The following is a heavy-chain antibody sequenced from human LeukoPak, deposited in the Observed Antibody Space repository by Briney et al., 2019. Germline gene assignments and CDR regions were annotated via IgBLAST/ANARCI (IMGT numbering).Heavy chain of an antibody. CDR1: GFTFSSYA. J-gene: IGHJ3*02. CDR2: IKSKTDGGTT. Sequence: GGSLRLSCAASGFTFSSYAMSWVRQAPGKGLEWVGRIKSKTDGGTTDYAAPVKGRFTISRDDSKNTLYLQMNSLKTEDTAVYYCTTRKIAYDILTGYYISHDAFDIWGQGTMVTVSS. V-gene: IGHV3-15*01. CDR3: TTRKIAYDILTGYYISHDAFDI. D-gene: IGHD3-9*01.